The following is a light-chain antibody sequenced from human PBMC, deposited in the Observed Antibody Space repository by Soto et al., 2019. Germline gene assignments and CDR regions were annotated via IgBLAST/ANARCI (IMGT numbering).Light chain of an antibody. CDR1: SSDVGSYNL. CDR2: EVT. V-gene: IGLV2-23*02. J-gene: IGLJ1*01. Sequence: QPVLTQPASVSGSPGQSITISCTGTSSDVGSYNLVSWYQQHPGKAPKLMIYEVTKRPSGVSNRFSGSKSGNTASLTISGLQAEDEADYYCCSYAGRSTLVFGTGTKLTVL. CDR3: CSYAGRSTLV.